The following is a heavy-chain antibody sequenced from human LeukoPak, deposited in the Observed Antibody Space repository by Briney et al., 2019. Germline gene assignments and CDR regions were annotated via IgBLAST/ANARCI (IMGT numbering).Heavy chain of an antibody. CDR3: AKDRSSGSYFYYYYGMDV. V-gene: IGHV3-30*02. Sequence: PGGSLRLSCAASGFTYSSYGMHWVRQAPGKGLEWVAFIRYDGSNKYYADSVKGRFTISRDNSKNTLYLQMNSLRAEDTAVYYCAKDRSSGSYFYYYYGMDVWGQGTTVTVSS. J-gene: IGHJ6*02. CDR2: IRYDGSNK. CDR1: GFTYSSYG. D-gene: IGHD3-10*01.